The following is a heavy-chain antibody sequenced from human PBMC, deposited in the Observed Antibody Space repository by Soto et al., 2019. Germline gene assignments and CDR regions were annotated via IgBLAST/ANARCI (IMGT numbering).Heavy chain of an antibody. Sequence: GGALRLSCAASGFTFSSYEMNWVRQAPGKGLGWVSYISSSGSTIYYADSVKGRFTISRDNAKNSLYLQMNSLRAEDTAVYYCAREVVSFFDYWGQGTLVTVSS. CDR2: ISSSGSTI. V-gene: IGHV3-48*03. CDR1: GFTFSSYE. D-gene: IGHD2-8*02. J-gene: IGHJ4*02. CDR3: AREVVSFFDY.